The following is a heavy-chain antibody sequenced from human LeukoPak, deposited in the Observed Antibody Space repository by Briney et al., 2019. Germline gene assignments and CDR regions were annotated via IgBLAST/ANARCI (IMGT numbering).Heavy chain of an antibody. CDR1: GFTFSSYG. D-gene: IGHD5-24*01. CDR3: AKSGTVEMATMIDY. CDR2: ISGSGGST. J-gene: IGHJ4*02. Sequence: GGSLRLSCAASGFTFSSYGMSWVRQAPGKGLEWASAISGSGGSTYYADSVKGRFTISRDNSKNTLYLQMNSLRAEDTAVYYCAKSGTVEMATMIDYWGQGTLVTVSS. V-gene: IGHV3-23*01.